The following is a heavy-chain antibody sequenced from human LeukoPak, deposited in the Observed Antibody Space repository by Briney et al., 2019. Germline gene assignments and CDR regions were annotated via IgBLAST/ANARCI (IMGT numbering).Heavy chain of an antibody. CDR2: IRDDGVAR. D-gene: IGHD6-13*01. CDR1: GFTFSRYW. CDR3: AGGSSRNSYYFDC. J-gene: IGHJ4*02. Sequence: GGSLRLSCAASGFTFSRYWMSWVRQAPGKGLEWVANIRDDGVARQHVESVRGRFTISRDNAQNSVYLQLNSLRAEDTGVYYCAGGSSRNSYYFDCWGQGTLVTVSS. V-gene: IGHV3-7*04.